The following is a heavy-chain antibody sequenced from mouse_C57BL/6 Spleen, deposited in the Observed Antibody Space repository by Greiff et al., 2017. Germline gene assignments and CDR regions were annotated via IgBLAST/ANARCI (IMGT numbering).Heavy chain of an antibody. D-gene: IGHD2-1*01. Sequence: VKVVESGAELVKPGASVKISCKASGYAFSSYWMNWVKQRPGKGLEWIGQIYPGDGDTNYNGKFKGKATLTADKSSSTAYMQLSSLTSEDSAVYFCAREVYSYYAMDYWGQGTSVTVSS. CDR3: AREVYSYYAMDY. CDR2: IYPGDGDT. V-gene: IGHV1-80*01. CDR1: GYAFSSYW. J-gene: IGHJ4*01.